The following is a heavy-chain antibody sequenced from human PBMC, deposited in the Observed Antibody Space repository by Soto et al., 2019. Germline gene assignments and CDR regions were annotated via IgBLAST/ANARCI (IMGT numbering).Heavy chain of an antibody. CDR2: ISAHRGHT. D-gene: IGHD1-26*01. CDR3: ARDGDQWDRRSCDH. V-gene: IGHV1-18*01. Sequence: QVQLVQSAPELTKPGASVKVSCRVSGYISGHYGISWVRLRPGQGLEWMGWISAHRGHTNYAHKFRGRVTMTTDPSTATVSLASTNLLSDDTSVYFCARDGDQWDRRSCDHWGQATLVTVSS. CDR1: GYISGHYG. J-gene: IGHJ4*02.